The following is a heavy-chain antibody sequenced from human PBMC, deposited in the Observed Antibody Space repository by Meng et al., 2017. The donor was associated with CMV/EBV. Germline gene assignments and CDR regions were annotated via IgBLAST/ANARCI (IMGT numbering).Heavy chain of an antibody. V-gene: IGHV1-69-2*01. CDR1: GYTFTDYY. Sequence: ISCKVAGYTFTDYYMHWVQQAPGKGLEWMGLVDPEDGETIYAEKYQGRVTITADTSTDTAYMELSSLRSEDTAVYYCATNDVDVFDYWGQGTLVTVSS. D-gene: IGHD1-1*01. CDR3: ATNDVDVFDY. CDR2: VDPEDGET. J-gene: IGHJ4*02.